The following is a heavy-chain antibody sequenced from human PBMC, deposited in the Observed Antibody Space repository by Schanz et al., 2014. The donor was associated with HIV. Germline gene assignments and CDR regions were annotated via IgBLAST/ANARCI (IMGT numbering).Heavy chain of an antibody. CDR2: ISGSGNTI. J-gene: IGHJ4*02. Sequence: QVQLVESGGGLVKPGGSLRLSCAASGFSFSDTYMTWIRQAPGKGLEWVSYISGSGNTIYYADSVKGRFTISRDNAKNSLYLQMNSLRAEDTAVYYCVRDRISTVGAPHFDLWGQGTLVTVSP. CDR3: VRDRISTVGAPHFDL. CDR1: GFSFSDTY. D-gene: IGHD1-26*01. V-gene: IGHV3-11*01.